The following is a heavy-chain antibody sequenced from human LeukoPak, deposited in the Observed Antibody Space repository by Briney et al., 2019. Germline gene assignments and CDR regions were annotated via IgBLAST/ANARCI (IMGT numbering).Heavy chain of an antibody. V-gene: IGHV4-59*13. CDR1: VRPISIYY. J-gene: IGHJ4*02. D-gene: IGHD6-13*01. CDR2: IYNSGST. CDR3: ARGGLYSSSWYYFNS. Sequence: PSDTLSLICSVWVRPISIYYWSWIRQPTGKGLQGVGHIYNSGSTNYNPSLKSRVTISVDTSKNQFSLKLNSVTAADTAVYYCARGGLYSSSWYYFNSWGQGTLVTVSS.